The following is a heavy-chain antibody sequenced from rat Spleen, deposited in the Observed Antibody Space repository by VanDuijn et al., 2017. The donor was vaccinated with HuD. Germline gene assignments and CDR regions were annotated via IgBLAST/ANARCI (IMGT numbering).Heavy chain of an antibody. J-gene: IGHJ1*01. Sequence: EVQLQESGPGLVKPSQSISLTCSVTGYSITNNYWGWIRKFPGNEMEWIGHISKSGSSNYRPSLKSRISFSGETSRNQFFLQLNLVTTEDTATFYCASITFNGNFDLWGPGSMVTVSS. CDR1: GYSITNNY. CDR2: ISKSGSS. D-gene: IGHD1-10*01. V-gene: IGHV3-1*01. CDR3: ASITFNGNFDL.